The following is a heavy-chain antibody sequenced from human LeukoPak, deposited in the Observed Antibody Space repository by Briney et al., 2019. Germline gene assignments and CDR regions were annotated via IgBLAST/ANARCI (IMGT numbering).Heavy chain of an antibody. CDR1: GYSFTSYW. D-gene: IGHD2-2*01. CDR2: IYPGDSDT. V-gene: IGHV5-51*01. Sequence: GESLKISCKGSGYSFTSYWIGWVRQMPGKGLEWMGIIYPGDSDTRYSPSFQGQVTISADKSISTAYLQWSSLKASDTAMYYCARFSPRADVVVSAAGGYYFDYWGQGTLVTVSS. J-gene: IGHJ4*02. CDR3: ARFSPRADVVVSAAGGYYFDY.